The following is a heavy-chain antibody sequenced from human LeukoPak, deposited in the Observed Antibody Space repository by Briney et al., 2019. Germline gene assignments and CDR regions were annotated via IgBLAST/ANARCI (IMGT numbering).Heavy chain of an antibody. D-gene: IGHD6-6*01. J-gene: IGHJ3*02. CDR3: AKARPDDAFDT. V-gene: IGHV3-9*01. Sequence: SGGSLRLSCAASGFTFDDYAMHWVRQAPGKGLEWVSGISWNSGSIGYADSVKGRFTISRDNAKNSLYLQMNSLRAEDTALYYCAKARPDDAFDTWGQGTMVTVSS. CDR2: ISWNSGSI. CDR1: GFTFDDYA.